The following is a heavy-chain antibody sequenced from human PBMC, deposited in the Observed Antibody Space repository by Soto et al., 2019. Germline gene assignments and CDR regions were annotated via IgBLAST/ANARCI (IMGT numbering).Heavy chain of an antibody. CDR2: ISSSSSYI. CDR1: GFTFSSYS. Sequence: EVQLVESGGGLVKPGGSLRLSCAASGFTFSSYSMNWVRQAPGKGLEWVSSISSSSSYIYYADSVKGRFTISRDNAKNSLYLQMNSLRAEDTAVYYCARDGRVRGVITTYGMDVWGQGTTVTVSS. J-gene: IGHJ6*02. CDR3: ARDGRVRGVITTYGMDV. D-gene: IGHD3-10*01. V-gene: IGHV3-21*01.